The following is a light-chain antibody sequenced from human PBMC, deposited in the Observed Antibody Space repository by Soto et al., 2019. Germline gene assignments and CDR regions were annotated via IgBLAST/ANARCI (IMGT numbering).Light chain of an antibody. CDR1: QSISNL. Sequence: DIQMTQSPSTLSASVGDRVTISCRASQSISNLLAWYQQQPGKAPKLLIYDASTLVSGVPSRFSGSGSGTEFTLTISSLQPDDFATYYCQQFNSYSSWTFGQGTKVEIK. CDR2: DAS. V-gene: IGKV1-5*01. J-gene: IGKJ1*01. CDR3: QQFNSYSSWT.